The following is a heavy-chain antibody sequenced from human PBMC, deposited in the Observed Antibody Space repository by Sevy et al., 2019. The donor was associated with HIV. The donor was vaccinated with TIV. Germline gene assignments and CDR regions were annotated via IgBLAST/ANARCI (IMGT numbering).Heavy chain of an antibody. D-gene: IGHD2-2*01. CDR2: IYPGDSDT. CDR1: GYSFTSYW. CDR3: ARHVLDCSSTSCYGAGAYYYYGMDV. V-gene: IGHV5-51*01. Sequence: GESLKISCKGSGYSFTSYWIGWVRQMPGKGLEWMGIIYPGDSDTRYSPSFQGQVTISADKSISTAYLQWSSLKASDTAMYYCARHVLDCSSTSCYGAGAYYYYGMDVWGQGTTVTVSS. J-gene: IGHJ6*02.